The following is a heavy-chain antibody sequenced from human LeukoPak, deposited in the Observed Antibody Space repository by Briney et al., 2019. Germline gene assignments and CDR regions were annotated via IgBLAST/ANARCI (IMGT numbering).Heavy chain of an antibody. CDR2: INHSGRT. V-gene: IGHV4-34*01. CDR1: GFTFRSYE. Sequence: PGGSLRLSCEDSGFTFRSYEMNWVRQAPGKGLEWIGEINHSGRTNYNPSLKSRVTISADTSKNQFSLKLSSVTAADTAVYYCARSIVNFDYWGQGTLVTVSS. J-gene: IGHJ4*02. D-gene: IGHD1-26*01. CDR3: ARSIVNFDY.